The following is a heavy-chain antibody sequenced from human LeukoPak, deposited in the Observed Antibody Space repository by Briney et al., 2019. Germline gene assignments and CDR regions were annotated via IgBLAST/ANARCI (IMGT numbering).Heavy chain of an antibody. CDR2: MNPNSGNT. D-gene: IGHD7-27*01. J-gene: IGHJ4*02. CDR3: ARGANWGSPFDY. V-gene: IGHV1-8*01. Sequence: ASVKDPCKASGYTFTSYDINWLRQATRQGLEWMGWMNPNSGNTGYAQKFQGRVTMTRNTSISTAYMELSSLRSEDTAVYYCARGANWGSPFDYWGQGTLVTVSS. CDR1: GYTFTSYD.